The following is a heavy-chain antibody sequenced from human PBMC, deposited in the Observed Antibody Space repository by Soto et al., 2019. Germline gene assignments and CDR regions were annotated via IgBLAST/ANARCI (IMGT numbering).Heavy chain of an antibody. D-gene: IGHD3-10*01. V-gene: IGHV1-69*12. Sequence: QVQLVQSGAEVKKPGSSVKVSCKASGGTFSSYAISWVRQAPGQGLEWMGGIIPIFGTANYAQKFQGRVTITADESTSTAYMELSGLRSEDTAVYYCARAGAGGVHTLVYYYYGMDVWGQGTTVTVSS. J-gene: IGHJ6*02. CDR3: ARAGAGGVHTLVYYYYGMDV. CDR1: GGTFSSYA. CDR2: IIPIFGTA.